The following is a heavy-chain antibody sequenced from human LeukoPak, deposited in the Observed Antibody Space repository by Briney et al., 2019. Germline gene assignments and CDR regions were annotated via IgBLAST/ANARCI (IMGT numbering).Heavy chain of an antibody. J-gene: IGHJ4*02. Sequence: ASVKVSCKASGYTFTSYGISWVRQAPGQGLEWMGWISAYNGNTNYAQKLQGRVTMTTDTSTSTAYMELRSLRSDDTAVYYCARDSARITPYYFDYWGREPWSPSPQ. CDR3: ARDSARITPYYFDY. CDR2: ISAYNGNT. CDR1: GYTFTSYG. V-gene: IGHV1-18*01. D-gene: IGHD3-10*01.